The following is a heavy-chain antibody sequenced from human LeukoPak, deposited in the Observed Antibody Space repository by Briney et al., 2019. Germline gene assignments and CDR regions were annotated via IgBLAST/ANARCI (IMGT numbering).Heavy chain of an antibody. V-gene: IGHV4-39*01. CDR3: ARRVGKNRFDP. CDR1: GGSISSSSYY. CDR2: IYYSGST. J-gene: IGHJ5*02. Sequence: SETLSLTCTVSGGSISSSSYYWGWIRQPPGKGLEWIGSIYYSGSTYYNPSLKSRVTISVDTSKNQFSLKLSSVTAADTAVYYCARRVGKNRFDPWGQGTLVTVSS. D-gene: IGHD2-15*01.